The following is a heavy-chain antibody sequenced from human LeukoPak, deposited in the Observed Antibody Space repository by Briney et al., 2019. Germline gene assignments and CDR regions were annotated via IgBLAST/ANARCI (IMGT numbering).Heavy chain of an antibody. CDR1: GFTFSNYA. Sequence: GSLRLSCAASGFTFSNYAMHWVRQAPGKGLEWVAIISYDGSNKYYADSVKGRFTISRDNSKNTLYLQMTSLRTEDTAVYYCARDTTDYGDYEGAFDLWGQGTMVSVSS. D-gene: IGHD4-17*01. J-gene: IGHJ3*01. CDR3: ARDTTDYGDYEGAFDL. CDR2: ISYDGSNK. V-gene: IGHV3-30-3*01.